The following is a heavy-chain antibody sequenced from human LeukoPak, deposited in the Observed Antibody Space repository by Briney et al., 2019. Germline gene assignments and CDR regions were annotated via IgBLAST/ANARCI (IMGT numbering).Heavy chain of an antibody. CDR1: GFTFSRYA. CDR3: ARGYCTSTSCLSYFDY. V-gene: IGHV3-64*01. D-gene: IGHD2-2*01. J-gene: IGHJ4*02. Sequence: PGGSLRLSCSASGFTFSRYAMHWVRQAPGKGLEYVSTISSNGGSTYYANSVKGRITISRDNSKNTLYLQMGSLRTEDMAVYYCARGYCTSTSCLSYFDYWGQGTLVTVSS. CDR2: ISSNGGST.